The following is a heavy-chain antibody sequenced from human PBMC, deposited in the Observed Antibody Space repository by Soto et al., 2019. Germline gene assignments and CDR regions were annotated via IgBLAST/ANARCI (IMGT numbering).Heavy chain of an antibody. CDR3: VRRAEGRPGDGYYYVALDV. Sequence: GESLKISCKGSGYSYTSYWIGWVSQRPGRGLEWMGIINPAESETNYSPSFQGQVTISADRSTSTAFLQWSSLKASDTAMYYCVRRAEGRPGDGYYYVALDVWGQGTTVTVSS. CDR2: INPAESET. CDR1: GYSYTSYW. V-gene: IGHV5-51*01. J-gene: IGHJ6*02. D-gene: IGHD6-6*01.